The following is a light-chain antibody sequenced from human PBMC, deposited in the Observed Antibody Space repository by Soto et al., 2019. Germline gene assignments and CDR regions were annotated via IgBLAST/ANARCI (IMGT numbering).Light chain of an antibody. CDR1: SSDVGSYNL. CDR3: CSYAGSSTFLFV. V-gene: IGLV2-23*03. J-gene: IGLJ1*01. CDR2: EGS. Sequence: QSVLTQPASVSGSPGQSITISCTGTSSDVGSYNLVSWYQQHPGKAPKLMIYEGSKRPSGVSNRFSGSKSGNTASLTISGLQAEDEDDYYCCSYAGSSTFLFVFGTGTKVTVL.